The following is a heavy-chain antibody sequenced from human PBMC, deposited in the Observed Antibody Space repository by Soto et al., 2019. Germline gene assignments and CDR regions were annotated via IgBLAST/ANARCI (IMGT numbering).Heavy chain of an antibody. V-gene: IGHV3-48*02. CDR3: ARIYYDSSGYPWPYGMDV. CDR1: GFTFSSYS. J-gene: IGHJ6*02. Sequence: GGSLRLSCAASGFTFSSYSMNWVRQAPGKGLEWVSYISSSSSTIYYADSVKGRFTISRDNAKNSLYLQMNSLRDEDTAVYYCARIYYDSSGYPWPYGMDVWGQGTTVTV. D-gene: IGHD3-22*01. CDR2: ISSSSSTI.